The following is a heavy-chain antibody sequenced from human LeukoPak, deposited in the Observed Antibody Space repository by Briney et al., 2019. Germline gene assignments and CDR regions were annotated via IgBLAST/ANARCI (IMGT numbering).Heavy chain of an antibody. V-gene: IGHV3-7*01. CDR3: ARDDKAMPGDY. CDR2: IKQDGSEK. CDR1: GFTFSSFW. Sequence: QPGGSLRLSCAASGFTFSSFWMTWVRQAPGKGLEWVATIKQDGSEKYYVDSVKGRFTISRDNAKNSLYLHMNSLRAGDTAVYYCARDDKAMPGDYWGQGTLVTVSS. J-gene: IGHJ4*02. D-gene: IGHD2-2*01.